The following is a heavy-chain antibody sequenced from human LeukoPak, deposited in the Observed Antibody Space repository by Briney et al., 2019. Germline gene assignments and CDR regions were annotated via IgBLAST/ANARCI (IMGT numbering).Heavy chain of an antibody. CDR1: GFTFSNYG. CDR3: AKAGCSGGSCYVYIDY. J-gene: IGHJ4*02. D-gene: IGHD2-15*01. V-gene: IGHV3-30*18. Sequence: GGSLRLSCAASGFTFSNYGMHWVRQAPGKGLEWVAVISNDGGNKYYADSVKGRFTISRDNSKNTLYLQMNSLRGEDTAVFYCAKAGCSGGSCYVYIDYWGQGTLVTVSS. CDR2: ISNDGGNK.